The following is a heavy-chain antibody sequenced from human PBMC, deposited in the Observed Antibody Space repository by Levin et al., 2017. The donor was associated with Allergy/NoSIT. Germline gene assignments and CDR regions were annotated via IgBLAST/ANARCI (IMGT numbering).Heavy chain of an antibody. D-gene: IGHD1-1*01. CDR1: AYTATTFG. V-gene: IGHV1-18*01. J-gene: IGHJ2*01. CDR3: AREVNLDLDI. Sequence: GESLKISCTASAYTATTFGIAWVRQAPGQGLEWMGWISADNDNTNYAQKFEDRLTMTKDADTSTTTVYMELRSLRFYDAAVYYCAREVNLDLDIWGRGTLVNVSS. CDR2: ISADNDNT.